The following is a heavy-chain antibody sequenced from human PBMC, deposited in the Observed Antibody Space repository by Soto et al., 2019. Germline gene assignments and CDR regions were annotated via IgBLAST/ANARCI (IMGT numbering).Heavy chain of an antibody. CDR3: ARKAYYYGSGSSPPNWFDP. CDR2: MNPNSGNT. D-gene: IGHD3-10*01. V-gene: IGHV1-8*01. Sequence: ASVKVSCKASGYTFTSYDINWVRQATGQGLEWMGWMNPNSGNTGYAQKFQGRVTMTRNTSISTAYMELSSLRSEDTAVYYCARKAYYYGSGSSPPNWFDPWGQGTLVTVSS. J-gene: IGHJ5*02. CDR1: GYTFTSYD.